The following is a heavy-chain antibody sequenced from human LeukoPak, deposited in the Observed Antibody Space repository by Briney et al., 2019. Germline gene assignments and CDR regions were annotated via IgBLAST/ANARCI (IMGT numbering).Heavy chain of an antibody. Sequence: GGSLRLSCAASGFTFSSNYMSWVRQAPGKGLEWVSVSYSGGSTYYSDSVKGRFTISRDNSKNTLYRQMHSLRAEDTAVYYCARYFIPDSSGWYSYGYWGQGTLVTVSP. V-gene: IGHV3-53*01. J-gene: IGHJ4*02. CDR2: SYSGGST. CDR1: GFTFSSNY. CDR3: ARYFIPDSSGWYSYGY. D-gene: IGHD6-19*01.